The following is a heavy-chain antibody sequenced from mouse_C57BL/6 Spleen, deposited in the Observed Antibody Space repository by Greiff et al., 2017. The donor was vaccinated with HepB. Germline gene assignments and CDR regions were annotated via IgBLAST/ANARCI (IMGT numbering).Heavy chain of an antibody. CDR3: ARSYYSNYNYVDY. V-gene: IGHV1-7*01. D-gene: IGHD2-5*01. J-gene: IGHJ2*01. CDR1: GYTFTSYW. Sequence: VQLQQSGAELAKPGASVKLSCKASGYTFTSYWMHWVKQRPGQGLEWIGYINPSSGYTKYNQKFKDKATLTADKSSSTAYMQLSSLTYEDSAVYYCARSYYSNYNYVDYWGQGTTLTVSS. CDR2: INPSSGYT.